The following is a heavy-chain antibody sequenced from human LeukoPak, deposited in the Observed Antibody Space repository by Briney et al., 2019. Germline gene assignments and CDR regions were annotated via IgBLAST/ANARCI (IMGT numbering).Heavy chain of an antibody. D-gene: IGHD6-19*01. J-gene: IGHJ4*02. Sequence: PGGSLRLSCAASGFTFSSYSMNWVRQAPGKGLEWVSYISSSSSTIYYADSVKGRFTISRDNAKNSLYLQMNSLRAEDTAVYYCAGVAGRDYWGQGTLVTVSS. CDR1: GFTFSSYS. CDR3: AGVAGRDY. CDR2: ISSSSSTI. V-gene: IGHV3-48*01.